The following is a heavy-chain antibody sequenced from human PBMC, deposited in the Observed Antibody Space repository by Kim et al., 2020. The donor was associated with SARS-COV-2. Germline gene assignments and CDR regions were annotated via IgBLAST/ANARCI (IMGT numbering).Heavy chain of an antibody. CDR3: ATGVAVAGTPEAYYYYRGMDV. CDR2: FDPEDGET. V-gene: IGHV1-24*01. J-gene: IGHJ6*02. Sequence: ASVKVSCKVSGYTLTELSMHWVRQAPGKGLEWMGGFDPEDGETIYAQKFQGRVTMTEDTSTDTAYMELSSLRSEDTAVYYCATGVAVAGTPEAYYYYRGMDVWGQGTTVTVSS. D-gene: IGHD6-19*01. CDR1: GYTLTELS.